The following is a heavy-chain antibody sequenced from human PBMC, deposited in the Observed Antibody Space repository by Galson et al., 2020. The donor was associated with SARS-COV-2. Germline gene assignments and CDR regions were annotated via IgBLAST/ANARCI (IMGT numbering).Heavy chain of an antibody. J-gene: IGHJ6*03. D-gene: IGHD1-1*01. CDR3: ARGGWNNAHYYSYMDV. Sequence: SVKVSCKASGGTFSSYAISWVRQAPGQGLEWMGGIIPIFGTEKYAQKFQGRVTITADELTSTAYMEISSLRSEDTAVYYCARGGWNNAHYYSYMDVWGKGTTVTVSS. V-gene: IGHV1-69*13. CDR2: IIPIFGTE. CDR1: GGTFSSYA.